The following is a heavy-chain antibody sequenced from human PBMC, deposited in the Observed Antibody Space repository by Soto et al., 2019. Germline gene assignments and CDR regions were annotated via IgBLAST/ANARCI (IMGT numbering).Heavy chain of an antibody. CDR1: GGSISSGGYY. Sequence: SETLSLTCTVSGGSISSGGYYWSWIRQHPGKGLEWIGYIYYSGSTYYNPSLKSRVTISVDTSKNQFSLKLSSVTAADTAVYYCARDIVKPYNWFDPWGQGTLVTVSS. D-gene: IGHD3-16*02. J-gene: IGHJ5*02. CDR3: ARDIVKPYNWFDP. CDR2: IYYSGST. V-gene: IGHV4-31*03.